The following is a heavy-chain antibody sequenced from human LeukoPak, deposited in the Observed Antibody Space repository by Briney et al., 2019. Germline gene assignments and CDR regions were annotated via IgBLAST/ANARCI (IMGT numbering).Heavy chain of an antibody. J-gene: IGHJ4*02. CDR3: AKEMVRGVIADFDF. CDR2: ISGNGGGT. Sequence: PGGSLRLSCAASGFTFSSYAMSWARQAPGKGLEWVSGISGNGGGTYYADSVKGRFTISRDNSKNTLYLQMNSLRAEDTAVYYCAKEMVRGVIADFDFWGQGTLVTVSS. V-gene: IGHV3-23*01. D-gene: IGHD3-10*01. CDR1: GFTFSSYA.